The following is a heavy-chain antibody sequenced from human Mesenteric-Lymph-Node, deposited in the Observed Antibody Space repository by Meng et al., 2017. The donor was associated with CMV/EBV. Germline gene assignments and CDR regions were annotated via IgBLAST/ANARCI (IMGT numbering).Heavy chain of an antibody. CDR1: GFTFSGYW. CDR2: IDSDDSSR. Sequence: GGSLRLSCVASGFTFSGYWMFWVRQAPGKGLVWVSRIDSDDSSRAYADSVKGRFTISRDNTKNTLYLQMNSLRGEDTAVYYCAREKLWEPRGMDVWGQGTTVTVSS. CDR3: AREKLWEPRGMDV. D-gene: IGHD1-26*01. J-gene: IGHJ6*02. V-gene: IGHV3-74*01.